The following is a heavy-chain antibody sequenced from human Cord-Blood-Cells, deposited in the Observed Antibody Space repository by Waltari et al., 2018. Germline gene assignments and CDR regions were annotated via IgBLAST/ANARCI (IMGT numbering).Heavy chain of an antibody. V-gene: IGHV4-39*01. CDR1: GGSISSSSYY. J-gene: IGHJ2*01. CDR3: ARVVRGVILYWYFDL. CDR2: IYYSGGT. Sequence: QLQLQESGPGLVKPSETLSLTCTVSGGSISSSSYYWGWIRQPPGKGLEWIGSIYYSGGTYYNPSLKSRVTISVDTSKNQFSLKLSAVTAADTAVYYCARVVRGVILYWYFDLWGRGTLVTVSS. D-gene: IGHD3-10*01.